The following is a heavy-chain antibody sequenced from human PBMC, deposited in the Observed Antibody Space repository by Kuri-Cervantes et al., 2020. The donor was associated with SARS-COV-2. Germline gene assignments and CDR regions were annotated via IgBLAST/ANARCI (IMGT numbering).Heavy chain of an antibody. CDR3: ARVAAADNLSDY. V-gene: IGHV1-69*04. Sequence: SVKVSCKASGGTFSSYAISWVRQAPGQGLEWMGRIIPIFGIANYAQKFQGRVTITADKSTSTAYMELSSLRSEDTAVYYCARVAAADNLSDYWGQGTLVTVSS. D-gene: IGHD6-13*01. J-gene: IGHJ4*02. CDR2: IIPIFGIA. CDR1: GGTFSSYA.